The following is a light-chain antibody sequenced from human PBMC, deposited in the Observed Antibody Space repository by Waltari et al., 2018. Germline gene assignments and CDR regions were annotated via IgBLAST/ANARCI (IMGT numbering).Light chain of an antibody. CDR3: QQSYTSLLLT. J-gene: IGKJ4*01. V-gene: IGKV1-39*01. CDR1: QSIGDY. CDR2: GSS. Sequence: DIQMTQSPSSLSASVGDRLTITCRASQSIGDYLNWYQQKPGKSTKVLIYGSSILESGVPSRFSGSGYGTEFTLTISRLQPEDFATYYCQQSYTSLLLTFGGGTKVDIK.